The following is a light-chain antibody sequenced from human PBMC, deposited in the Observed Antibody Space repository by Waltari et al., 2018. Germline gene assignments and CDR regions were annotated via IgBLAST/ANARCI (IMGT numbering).Light chain of an antibody. V-gene: IGKV4-1*01. CDR3: QQYSALPYS. CDR1: QSVLDNSTNRNY. J-gene: IGKJ2*03. CDR2: WAS. Sequence: DIVMTQSPDSLAVSLGARATINGKSSQSVLDNSTNRNYLSWYQQKSGQPPKLLFYWASSRKSGVPDRFSASGSGANFSLTITSLQAEDVGLYYCQQYSALPYSFGQGTKLEVK.